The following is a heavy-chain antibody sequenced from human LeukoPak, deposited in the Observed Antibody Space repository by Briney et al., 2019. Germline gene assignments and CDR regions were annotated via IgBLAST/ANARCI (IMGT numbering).Heavy chain of an antibody. Sequence: GSSVKASCKASGGTFSSYAISWVRQAPGQGLEWMGGIIPIFGTANYAQKFQGRVTITADESTSTAYMELSSLRSEDTAVYYCAREIRGYSGYDPDYYYYYMDVWGKGTTVTVSS. CDR2: IIPIFGTA. CDR1: GGTFSSYA. D-gene: IGHD5-12*01. J-gene: IGHJ6*03. CDR3: AREIRGYSGYDPDYYYYYMDV. V-gene: IGHV1-69*01.